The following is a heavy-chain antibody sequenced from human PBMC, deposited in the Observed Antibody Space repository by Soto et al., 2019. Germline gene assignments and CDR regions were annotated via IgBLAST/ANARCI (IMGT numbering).Heavy chain of an antibody. J-gene: IGHJ5*02. CDR2: IFTRDSET. Sequence: GESLKISCKGPGHIFNYHWIGWVRQTPGKGLEWMGLIFTRDSETKTSPSFQGHVSFSVDNSINTVYLQWTSLKTADTGMYFCARGYYDSGHGYDLWGQGTQVTVSS. CDR1: GHIFNYHW. CDR3: ARGYYDSGHGYDL. V-gene: IGHV5-51*01. D-gene: IGHD3-10*01.